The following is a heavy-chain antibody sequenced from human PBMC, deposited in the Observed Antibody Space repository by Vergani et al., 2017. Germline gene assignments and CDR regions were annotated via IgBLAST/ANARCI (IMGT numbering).Heavy chain of an antibody. CDR2: IRYDGSNK. Sequence: QVQLVESGGGEVQPGRSLRLSCAASGFTFSSYGMHWVRQAPGKGLEWVAFIRYDGSNKYYADSVKGRFTVSRDNTKNTLYLQMNSLRAEDTAVYYCARETDTGSSVSYNYYAMDVWGQGTTVSVSS. D-gene: IGHD3-9*01. CDR3: ARETDTGSSVSYNYYAMDV. J-gene: IGHJ6*02. CDR1: GFTFSSYG. V-gene: IGHV3-33*01.